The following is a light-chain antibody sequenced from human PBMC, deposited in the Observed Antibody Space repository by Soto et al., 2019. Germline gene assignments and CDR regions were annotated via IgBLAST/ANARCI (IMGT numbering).Light chain of an antibody. CDR3: QQYENLPT. CDR2: DAS. V-gene: IGKV1-33*01. CDR1: QNINNY. Sequence: DIQMTQSPSSLSASLGDRVTITCRASQNINNYLNWYQQKPGRAPKLLIYDASNLEAGVPSRFRGSGSGTDFTFTISRLQPEDIATYYCQQYENLPTFGQGTRLEIK. J-gene: IGKJ5*01.